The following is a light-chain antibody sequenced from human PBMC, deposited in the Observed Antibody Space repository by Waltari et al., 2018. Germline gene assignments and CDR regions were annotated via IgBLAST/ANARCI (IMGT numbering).Light chain of an antibody. CDR2: EVS. CDR1: DSDVGAYDF. Sequence: QSALTQPASVSGSPGQSITIPCPGTDSDVGAYDFVSWYQQHPGKAPHLIIYEVSNRPSGISNRFSASESGNTASLTISGLQAEDEADYYCSSYTTSSAPGVFGTGTRVTVL. CDR3: SSYTTSSAPGV. J-gene: IGLJ1*01. V-gene: IGLV2-14*01.